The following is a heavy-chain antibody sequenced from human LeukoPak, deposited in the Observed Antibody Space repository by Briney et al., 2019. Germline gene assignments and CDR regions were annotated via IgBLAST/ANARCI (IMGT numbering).Heavy chain of an antibody. CDR2: GYYRGSS. V-gene: IGHV4-39*01. CDR1: GGSISSSSYY. CDR3: ARHGSDGYYYRGGFDP. D-gene: IGHD3-22*01. J-gene: IGHJ5*02. Sequence: SETLSLTCTVSGGSISSSSYYWGWIRQPPGKGLELIGSGYYRGSSYYNPSLKSRVTISVDTSKNQFSLKLSSVTAADTAVYYCARHGSDGYYYRGGFDPWGQGTLVTVSS.